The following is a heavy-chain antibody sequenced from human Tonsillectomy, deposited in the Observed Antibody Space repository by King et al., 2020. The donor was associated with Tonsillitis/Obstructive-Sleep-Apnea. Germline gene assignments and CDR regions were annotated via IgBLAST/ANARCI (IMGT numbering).Heavy chain of an antibody. D-gene: IGHD3-22*01. CDR2: IKSKTHGGTT. CDR3: TTYQIVVGGSYFDY. J-gene: IGHJ4*02. V-gene: IGHV3-15*01. CDR1: GFTFSDAW. Sequence: VQLVESGGGLVKPGGSLRLSCAASGFTFSDAWMSWVRQAPGKGLEWVGRIKSKTHGGTTDYAAPVKGRFTISRDDSKNTVYLQMNSLKSEDTAVYYCTTYQIVVGGSYFDYWGQGTLVTISS.